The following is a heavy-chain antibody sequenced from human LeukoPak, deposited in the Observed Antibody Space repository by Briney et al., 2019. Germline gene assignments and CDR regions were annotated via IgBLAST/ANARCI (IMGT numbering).Heavy chain of an antibody. V-gene: IGHV1-8*03. CDR1: GYTFTSYD. CDR2: MNPNSGNT. Sequence: GASVKVSCKASGYTFTSYDINWVRQATGQGLEWMGWMNPNSGNTGYAQKFQGRVTITRNTSISTAYMELSSLRSEDTAVYYCAIGRLQLGLFYYYYMDVWGKGTTVSVSS. J-gene: IGHJ6*03. D-gene: IGHD6-6*01. CDR3: AIGRLQLGLFYYYYMDV.